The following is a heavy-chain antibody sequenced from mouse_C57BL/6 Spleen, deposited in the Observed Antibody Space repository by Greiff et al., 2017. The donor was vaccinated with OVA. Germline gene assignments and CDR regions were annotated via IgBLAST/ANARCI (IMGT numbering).Heavy chain of an antibody. CDR1: GYAFTNYL. CDR2: INPGSGGT. Sequence: QVQLQQSGAELVRPGTSVKVSCKASGYAFTNYLIEWVKQRPGQGLEWIGVINPGSGGTNYNEKFKGKATLTADKSSSTAYMQLSSLTSEDSAVYFCARSPNWDYYAMDYWGQGTSVTVSS. J-gene: IGHJ4*01. V-gene: IGHV1-54*01. D-gene: IGHD4-1*02. CDR3: ARSPNWDYYAMDY.